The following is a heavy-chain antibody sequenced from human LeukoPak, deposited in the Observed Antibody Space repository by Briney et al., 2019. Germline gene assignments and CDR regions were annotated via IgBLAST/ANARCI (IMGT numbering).Heavy chain of an antibody. CDR1: GFSFSSSW. D-gene: IGHD3-9*01. V-gene: IGHV3-7*03. Sequence: GGSLRLSCAASGFSFSSSWMSWVRQAPGKGLEWVANIKYDGREKFYVDSVKGRFTISRDNAKNSLYLQMDSLRAEDTAVYYCASSPYRRRYFDYWGPGTLVTVSS. CDR2: IKYDGREK. CDR3: ASSPYRRRYFDY. J-gene: IGHJ4*02.